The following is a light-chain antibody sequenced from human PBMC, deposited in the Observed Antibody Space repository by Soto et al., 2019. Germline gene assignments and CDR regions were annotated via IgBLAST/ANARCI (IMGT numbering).Light chain of an antibody. CDR3: SSDAGGNHWGV. V-gene: IGLV2-8*01. Sequence: QSALTQPPSASGSPGQSVTISCTGTSSDVGAYNLVSWYQQHPGKAPKLMIYEVSKRPSGVPDRFSGSKSGNTASLTVSGLQADDEADYFCSSDAGGNHWGVFGGGTKVTVL. CDR1: SSDVGAYNL. J-gene: IGLJ3*02. CDR2: EVS.